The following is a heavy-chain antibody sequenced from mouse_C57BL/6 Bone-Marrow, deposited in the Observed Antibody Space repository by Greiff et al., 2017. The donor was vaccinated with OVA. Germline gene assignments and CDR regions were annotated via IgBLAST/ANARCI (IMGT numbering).Heavy chain of an antibody. V-gene: IGHV2-6-1*01. D-gene: IGHD6-1*01. CDR3: ARHRTSPYAMDY. CDR2: IWSDGST. CDR1: GFSFTSYG. J-gene: IGHJ4*01. Sequence: VKLMESGPGLVAPSQSLSITCTVSGFSFTSYGVHWVRQPPGKGLEWLVVIWSDGSTTYNSALKSRLSISKDNSKSQVFLKMNSLQTDDTAMYYCARHRTSPYAMDYWGQGTSVTVSS.